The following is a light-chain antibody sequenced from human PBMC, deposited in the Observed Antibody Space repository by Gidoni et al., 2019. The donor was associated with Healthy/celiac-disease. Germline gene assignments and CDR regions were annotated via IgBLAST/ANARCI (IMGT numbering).Light chain of an antibody. CDR1: QRVSSSY. V-gene: IGKV3-20*01. J-gene: IGKJ4*01. CDR2: GAS. CDR3: QQYGSSPRLT. Sequence: ELVLTQSPGPLSLSPGERATLSCRASQRVSSSYLAWYQQKPGQAPRLLIYGASSRATGIPDRFSGSGSGTDFTLTISRLEPEDFAVYYCQQYGSSPRLTFGGGTKVEIK.